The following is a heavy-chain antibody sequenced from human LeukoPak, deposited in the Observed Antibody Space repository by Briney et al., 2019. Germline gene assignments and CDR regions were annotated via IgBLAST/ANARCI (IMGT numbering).Heavy chain of an antibody. D-gene: IGHD3-10*01. CDR2: ISAYNGNT. CDR1: GYTFTSYD. V-gene: IGHV1-18*01. J-gene: IGHJ5*02. Sequence: ASVKVSCKASGYTFTSYDINWVRQAPGQGLEWMGWISAYNGNTNYAQKLQGRVTMTTDTSTSTAYMELRSLRSDDTAVYYCAREADVLLWFGDPLERHQNWFDPWGQGTLVTVSS. CDR3: AREADVLLWFGDPLERHQNWFDP.